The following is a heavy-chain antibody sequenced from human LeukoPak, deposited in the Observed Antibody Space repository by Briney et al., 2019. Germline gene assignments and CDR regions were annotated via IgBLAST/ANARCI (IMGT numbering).Heavy chain of an antibody. CDR2: IYYSGST. J-gene: IGHJ2*01. CDR3: ARPTRDGYNDWYFDL. CDR1: GGSISSYY. V-gene: IGHV4-59*08. Sequence: PSETLSLTCTVSGGSISSYYWSWIRQPPGKGLEWIGYIYYSGSTNYNPSLKSRVTISVDTSKNQFSLKLSSVTAADTAVYYCARPTRDGYNDWYFDLWGRGTLVTVSS. D-gene: IGHD5-24*01.